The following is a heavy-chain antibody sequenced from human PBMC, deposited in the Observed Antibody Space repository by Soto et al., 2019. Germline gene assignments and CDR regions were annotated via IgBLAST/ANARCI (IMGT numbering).Heavy chain of an antibody. CDR2: ISGSDGSA. V-gene: IGHV3-23*01. CDR1: GFTFSSNA. Sequence: GGSLRLSCAASGFTFSSNAMSWVRQAPGKGLEWVSAISGSDGSAYYANSVKGRFTISRSNAKVSMYLQMNSLSAEDTAVYCCAKPWGEALDIWGQGTMVTVAS. J-gene: IGHJ3*02. CDR3: AKPWGEALDI. D-gene: IGHD7-27*01.